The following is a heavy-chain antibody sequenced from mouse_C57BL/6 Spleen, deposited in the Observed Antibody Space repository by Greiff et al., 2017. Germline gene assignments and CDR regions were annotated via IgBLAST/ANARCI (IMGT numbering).Heavy chain of an antibody. CDR1: GYTFTSYT. Sequence: QVQLQQSGAELARPGASVKMSCKASGYTFTSYTMHWVKQRPGQGLEWIGYINPSSGYTKYNQKFKDKATLTADKSSSTAYMQLSSLTSEDSAVYYWARWVYYDYFDYWGQGTTLTVSS. J-gene: IGHJ2*01. CDR3: ARWVYYDYFDY. V-gene: IGHV1-4*01. CDR2: INPSSGYT. D-gene: IGHD2-4*01.